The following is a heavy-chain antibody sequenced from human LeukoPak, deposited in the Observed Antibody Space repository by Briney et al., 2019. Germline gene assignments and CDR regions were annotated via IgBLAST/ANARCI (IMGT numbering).Heavy chain of an antibody. CDR1: GYTFTSYG. CDR3: ARGHYDAPDWYFDL. J-gene: IGHJ2*01. D-gene: IGHD3-22*01. V-gene: IGHV1-18*01. CDR2: ISAYNGNT. Sequence: ASVKVSCKASGYTFTSYGISWVRQAPGQGLEWVGWISAYNGNTNYAQKFQGSVTMTTDTSTSTAYMVLRSLRSDDTAIYYCARGHYDAPDWYFDLWGRGTLVTVSS.